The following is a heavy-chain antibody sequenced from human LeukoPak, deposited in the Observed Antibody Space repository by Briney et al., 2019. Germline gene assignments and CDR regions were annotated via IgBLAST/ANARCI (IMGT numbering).Heavy chain of an antibody. Sequence: GASVKVSCKASGGTFSSYAISWVRQAPGQGLEWMGGIIPIFGTANYAQKFQGRVTITADKSTSTAYMELRSLRSDDSAVYYCALNTIFGVVRFFDPWGQGTLVTVSS. D-gene: IGHD3-3*01. V-gene: IGHV1-69*06. CDR3: ALNTIFGVVRFFDP. J-gene: IGHJ5*02. CDR1: GGTFSSYA. CDR2: IIPIFGTA.